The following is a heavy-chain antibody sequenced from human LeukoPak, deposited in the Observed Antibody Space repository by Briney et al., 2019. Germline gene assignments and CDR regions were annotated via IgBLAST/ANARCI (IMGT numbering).Heavy chain of an antibody. D-gene: IGHD1/OR15-1a*01. J-gene: IGHJ4*02. V-gene: IGHV3-30*09. Sequence: GGSLRLSCAASGFTFRNYAMYWVRQAPGRGLEWAAVVSFDGNTTFYSDSVKGRFAISRDNSKNTLYLEMNSLRPEDTAVYYCARFRAATTRFDYWGQGTLVTVSS. CDR3: ARFRAATTRFDY. CDR1: GFTFRNYA. CDR2: VSFDGNTT.